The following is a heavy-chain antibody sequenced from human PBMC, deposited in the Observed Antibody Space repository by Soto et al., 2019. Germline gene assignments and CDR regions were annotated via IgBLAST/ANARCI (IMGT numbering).Heavy chain of an antibody. CDR3: ARVRRVRRQQLNLPYYGMDV. CDR2: IIPIFGTA. Sequence: SVKVSCKASGGTFSSYAISWVRQAPGQGLEWMGGIIPIFGTANYAQKFQGRVTITADESTSTAYMELSSLRSEDTAVYYCARVRRVRRQQLNLPYYGMDVWGQGTTVTVSS. CDR1: GGTFSSYA. J-gene: IGHJ6*02. D-gene: IGHD6-13*01. V-gene: IGHV1-69*13.